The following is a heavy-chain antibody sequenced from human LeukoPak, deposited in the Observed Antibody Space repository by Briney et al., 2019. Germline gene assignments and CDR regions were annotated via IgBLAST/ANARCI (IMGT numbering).Heavy chain of an antibody. CDR1: GFTFSSYA. V-gene: IGHV3-64D*06. J-gene: IGHJ6*02. CDR3: ARAVYYYGSGSVYYYYGMDV. Sequence: GGSLRLSCSASGFTFSSYAMHWVRQAPGKGLEYVSAISSNGGSTYYADSVKGRFTISRDNSKNTLYLQMSSLRAEDTAVYYCARAVYYYGSGSVYYYYGMDVWGQGTTVTVSS. CDR2: ISSNGGST. D-gene: IGHD3-10*01.